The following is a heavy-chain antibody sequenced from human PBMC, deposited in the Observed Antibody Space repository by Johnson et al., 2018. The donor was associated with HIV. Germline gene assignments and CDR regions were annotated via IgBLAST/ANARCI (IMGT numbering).Heavy chain of an antibody. CDR3: AKVRRGSSWYIAFDI. Sequence: VQLVESGGGVVQPGRSLRLSCAASGYTFSSYAMHWVRQAPGTGLEWVAVISYDGSNKYYADSVKGRFTISRDNSKNTLYLQMNSLRAEDTAVYYCAKVRRGSSWYIAFDIWGQGTMVTVSS. CDR1: GYTFSSYA. D-gene: IGHD6-13*01. V-gene: IGHV3-30*04. J-gene: IGHJ3*02. CDR2: ISYDGSNK.